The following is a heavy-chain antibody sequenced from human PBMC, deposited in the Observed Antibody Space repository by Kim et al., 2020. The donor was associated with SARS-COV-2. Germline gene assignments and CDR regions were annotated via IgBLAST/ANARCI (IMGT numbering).Heavy chain of an antibody. Sequence: ASVKVSCKASGYTFTSYDINWVRQATGQGLEWMGWMNPNSGNTGYAQKFQGRVTMTRNTSISTAYMELSSLRSEDTAVYYCARGPYSSSWYAPYYYYYGMDVWGQGTTVTVSS. CDR3: ARGPYSSSWYAPYYYYYGMDV. J-gene: IGHJ6*02. D-gene: IGHD6-13*01. CDR1: GYTFTSYD. CDR2: MNPNSGNT. V-gene: IGHV1-8*01.